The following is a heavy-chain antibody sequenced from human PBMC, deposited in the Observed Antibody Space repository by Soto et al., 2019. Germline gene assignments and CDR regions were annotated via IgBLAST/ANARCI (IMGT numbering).Heavy chain of an antibody. J-gene: IGHJ5*02. V-gene: IGHV1-69*01. CDR1: GGTFSRHS. Sequence: QVQMVQSGAEVKKPGSSARVSCKVSGGTFSRHSISWVRQAPGQGLEWMGGIIPILDATEHAQKSQARLTITADESTTTFNMDLNGTSPYACARYYCARDLTAVRGSWGQGTLVTVS. CDR2: IIPILDAT. CDR3: ARDLTAVRGS. D-gene: IGHD3-10*01.